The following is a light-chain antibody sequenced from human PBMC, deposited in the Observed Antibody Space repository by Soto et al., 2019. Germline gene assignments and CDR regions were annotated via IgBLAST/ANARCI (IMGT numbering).Light chain of an antibody. V-gene: IGKV3-15*01. CDR3: QQYNNWLRT. CDR2: GAS. Sequence: EIVMTQSPATLSVSPGERASLSCRASQSVSSNLAWYQQKPGQAPRLLIYGASTRATGIPARFSGSGSGTDFNLSISSLQSEDFAVYYCQQYNNWLRTFGQGTKVEIK. J-gene: IGKJ1*01. CDR1: QSVSSN.